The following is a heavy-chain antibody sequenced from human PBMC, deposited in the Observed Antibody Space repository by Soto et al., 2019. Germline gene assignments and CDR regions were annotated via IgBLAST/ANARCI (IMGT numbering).Heavy chain of an antibody. CDR2: ISYDGSNK. Sequence: PGGSLRLSCAASGFTFSSYGMHWVRQAPGKGLEWVAVISYDGSNKYYADSVKGRFTISRDNSKNTLYLQMNSLRAEDTAVYYCAKDLAVVTAIRYYYYYYGMDVWGQGTTVTVSS. CDR3: AKDLAVVTAIRYYYYYYGMDV. V-gene: IGHV3-30*18. D-gene: IGHD2-21*02. J-gene: IGHJ6*02. CDR1: GFTFSSYG.